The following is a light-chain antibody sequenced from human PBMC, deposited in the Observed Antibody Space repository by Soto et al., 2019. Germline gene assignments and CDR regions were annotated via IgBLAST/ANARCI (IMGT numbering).Light chain of an antibody. V-gene: IGKV3-20*01. CDR2: GAS. Sequence: ENVLSQSPGSLSLSRGRIVTLSCRASQSVSSNYLAWYQQKPGQAPRLLISGASSRATGIPDRFSGSGSGTDFTLTITGLVPEDFAVYYCQQYGTSPLTFGGGTKVDI. CDR3: QQYGTSPLT. CDR1: QSVSSNY. J-gene: IGKJ4*01.